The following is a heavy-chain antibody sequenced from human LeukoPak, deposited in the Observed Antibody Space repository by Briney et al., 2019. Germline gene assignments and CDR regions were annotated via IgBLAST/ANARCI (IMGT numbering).Heavy chain of an antibody. CDR2: IKSKTDGGTT. CDR1: GFTFSVAW. J-gene: IGHJ4*02. CDR3: TTYMTTVTGFDY. D-gene: IGHD4-17*01. V-gene: IGHV3-15*01. Sequence: GGSLRLSCAGSGFTFSVAWMSWVRQAPGKGLEWVGRIKSKTDGGTTDYAAPVKGRFTISRDDSKNTLYLQMNSLKTEDTAVYYCTTYMTTVTGFDYWGQGTLVTVSS.